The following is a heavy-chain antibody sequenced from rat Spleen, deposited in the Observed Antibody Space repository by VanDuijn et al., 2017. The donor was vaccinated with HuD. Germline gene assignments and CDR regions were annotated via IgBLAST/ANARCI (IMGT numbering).Heavy chain of an antibody. CDR1: GFTFSDSN. V-gene: IGHV5S10*01. CDR3: ARHGGRRAPNGYFDH. Sequence: EVQLVESDGGLVQPGRSLKLSCAASGFTFSDSNMAWVRQAPKKGLDWVATIIYDGSRTYYRDSVKGRFTISRDNVKSTLYLQVDSLGSEDTATYYCARHGGRRAPNGYFDHWGQGVMVTVSS. CDR2: IIYDGSRT. D-gene: IGHD3-4*01. J-gene: IGHJ2*01.